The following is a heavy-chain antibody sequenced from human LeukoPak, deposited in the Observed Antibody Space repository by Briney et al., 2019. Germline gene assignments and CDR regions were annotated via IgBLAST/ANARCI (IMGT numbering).Heavy chain of an antibody. CDR3: ARENFFCGDVSGGVRCHSGGAYGMDV. Sequence: ASVKVSCKASGYSFTTYGITWVRQAPGQGLEWVGWIGPYNGATSYARHLQGRVTPTADTSTSTAYMDVTSLESGDTAVYYCARENFFCGDVSGGVRCHSGGAYGMDVWGQGTTVTVSS. J-gene: IGHJ6*02. D-gene: IGHD2-15*01. CDR1: GYSFTTYG. CDR2: IGPYNGAT. V-gene: IGHV1-18*01.